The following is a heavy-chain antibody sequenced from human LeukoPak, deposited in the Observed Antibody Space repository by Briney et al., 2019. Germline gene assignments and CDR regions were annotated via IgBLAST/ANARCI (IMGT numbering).Heavy chain of an antibody. CDR1: GYTFTGYY. CDR2: INPNTGDT. Sequence: GASVKVSCKASGYTFTGYYMHWVRQAPGQGLEWMGWINPNTGDTNYAQKFQGRVTMTRNTSISTAYMELSSLRSEDTAVYYCARGLYSSSWLYYYYYYYMDVWGKGTTVTISS. J-gene: IGHJ6*03. D-gene: IGHD6-13*01. CDR3: ARGLYSSSWLYYYYYYYMDV. V-gene: IGHV1-2*02.